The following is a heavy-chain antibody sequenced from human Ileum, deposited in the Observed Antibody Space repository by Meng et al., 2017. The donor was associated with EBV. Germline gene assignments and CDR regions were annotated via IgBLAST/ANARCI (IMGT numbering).Heavy chain of an antibody. Sequence: RQASGPGLLKASETLSLTCTVSGGPINSSSYYWGWIRQPPGKGLEWIGSIYYSGRTYYNPSLKSRVTISVDTSKNQFSLKLSSVNAADTAVYYCARPIAAAGWFDPWGQGTLVTVSS. CDR3: ARPIAAAGWFDP. V-gene: IGHV4-39*01. D-gene: IGHD6-13*01. CDR2: IYYSGRT. J-gene: IGHJ5*02. CDR1: GGPINSSSYY.